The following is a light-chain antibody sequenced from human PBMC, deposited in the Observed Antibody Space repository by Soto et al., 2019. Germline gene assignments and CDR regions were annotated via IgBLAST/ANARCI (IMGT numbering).Light chain of an antibody. CDR2: GAS. CDR1: QSVSSN. J-gene: IGKJ1*01. Sequence: EIVMTQSPATLSVSQGERATLSCRASQSVSSNLAWYQQKPGQAPRLLIYGASTRATGIPARFSGSGSGTEFTLTISSLQSEDFAVYYCQQYNYWWTFGQGTKVDIK. CDR3: QQYNYWWT. V-gene: IGKV3-15*01.